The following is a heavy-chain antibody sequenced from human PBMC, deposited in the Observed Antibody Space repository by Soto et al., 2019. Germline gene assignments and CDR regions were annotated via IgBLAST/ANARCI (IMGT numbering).Heavy chain of an antibody. CDR1: GYTFTSYG. V-gene: IGHV1-18*01. J-gene: IGHJ4*02. CDR2: ITAYNGNT. D-gene: IGHD6-19*01. CDR3: AMAWRGLSGCPTVDY. Sequence: QVQLVQSGAEVKKPGASVKVSCKASGYTFTSYGISWVRQAPGQGLEWMGWITAYNGNTNYAQKLQGRVTMTTDTSPSTVYMELRSLRSDDTAVYSCAMAWRGLSGCPTVDYWGQGTLVTVAS.